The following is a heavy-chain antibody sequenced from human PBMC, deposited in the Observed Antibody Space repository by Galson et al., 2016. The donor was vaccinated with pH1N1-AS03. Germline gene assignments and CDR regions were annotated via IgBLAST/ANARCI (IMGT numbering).Heavy chain of an antibody. V-gene: IGHV1-18*01. Sequence: SVKVSCKASGYTFNSYGISWVRQAPGQGLEWMGWISANSGNTKYAQNLQGRVIMTTDTSTSTAYMELRSLRSDDTAVYYCAVLGYCSSTSCYDFGCYYYMDVWGKGTTVTVSS. J-gene: IGHJ6*03. CDR1: GYTFNSYG. CDR2: ISANSGNT. D-gene: IGHD2-2*01. CDR3: AVLGYCSSTSCYDFGCYYYMDV.